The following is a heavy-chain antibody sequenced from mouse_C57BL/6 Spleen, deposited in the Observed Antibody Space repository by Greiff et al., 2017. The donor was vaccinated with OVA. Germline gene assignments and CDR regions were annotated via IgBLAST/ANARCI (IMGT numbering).Heavy chain of an antibody. CDR2: IYPGDGDT. Sequence: VQLQQSGAELVKPGASVKISCKASGYAFSSYWMNWVKQRPGQGLEWIGQIYPGDGDTNYNGKFKGKATLTADKSSSTAYMQLSSLTSEDSAVYFCARGDYYGSSSDYWGQGTTLTVSS. J-gene: IGHJ2*01. CDR3: ARGDYYGSSSDY. D-gene: IGHD1-1*01. V-gene: IGHV1-80*01. CDR1: GYAFSSYW.